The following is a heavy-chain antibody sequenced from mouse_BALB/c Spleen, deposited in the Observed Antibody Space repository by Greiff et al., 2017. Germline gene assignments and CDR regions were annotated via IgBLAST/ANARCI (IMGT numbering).Heavy chain of an antibody. J-gene: IGHJ3*01. D-gene: IGHD1-1*01. CDR3: ARGVITTALAY. CDR2: ISYDGSN. Sequence: EVKLMESGPGLVKPSQSLSLTCSVTGYSITSGYSWNWIRQFPGNKLEWMGYISYDGSNNYNPSLKNRISITRDTSKNQFFLKLNSVTTEDTATYYCARGVITTALAYWGQGTLGTVSA. CDR1: GYSITSGYS. V-gene: IGHV3-6*02.